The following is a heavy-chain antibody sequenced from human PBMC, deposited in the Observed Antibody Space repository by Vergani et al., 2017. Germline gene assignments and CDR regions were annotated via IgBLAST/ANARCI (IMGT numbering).Heavy chain of an antibody. CDR3: ARDQKYYYDSSGYYNWFDP. J-gene: IGHJ5*02. CDR2: IYYSGST. D-gene: IGHD3-22*01. CDR1: GGSISSYY. V-gene: IGHV4-59*01. Sequence: QLQLQESGPGLVKPSETLSLTCTVSGGSISSYYWSWIRQPPGKGLEWIGYIYYSGSTNYNPSLKSRVTISVDTSKNQFSLKLSSVTAADTAVYYCARDQKYYYDSSGYYNWFDPWGQGTLVTVSS.